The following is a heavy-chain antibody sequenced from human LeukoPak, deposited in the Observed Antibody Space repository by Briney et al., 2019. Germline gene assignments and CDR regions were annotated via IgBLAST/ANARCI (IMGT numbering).Heavy chain of an antibody. V-gene: IGHV4-34*01. CDR2: INHSGST. CDR3: ARGPYCSGGSCYSWVDY. CDR1: GGSFSGYY. J-gene: IGHJ4*02. D-gene: IGHD2-15*01. Sequence: PSETLSLTCAVYGGSFSGYYWSWIRQPPGKGLEWIGEINHSGSTNYNPSLKSRVTISVDTSKNQFSLKLSSVTAADTAVYYCARGPYCSGGSCYSWVDYWGQGTPVTVSS.